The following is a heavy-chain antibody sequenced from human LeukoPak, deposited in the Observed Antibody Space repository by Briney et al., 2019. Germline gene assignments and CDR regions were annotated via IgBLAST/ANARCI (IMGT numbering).Heavy chain of an antibody. J-gene: IGHJ4*02. D-gene: IGHD3-22*01. V-gene: IGHV3-48*03. CDR2: ISSSGSTI. CDR1: GFTFSSYE. CDR3: ARDAYYDSSGYYY. Sequence: PGGSLRLSCAASGFTFSSYEMNWVRQAPGKGLEWVSYISSSGSTIYYADSVKGRFTISRDNAKNSLYLQMSSLRAEDTAVYYCARDAYYDSSGYYYWGQGTLVTVSS.